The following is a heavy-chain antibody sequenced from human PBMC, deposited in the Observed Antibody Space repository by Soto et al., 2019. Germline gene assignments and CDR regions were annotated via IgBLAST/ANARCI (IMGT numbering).Heavy chain of an antibody. CDR3: ARAMGAINYFDY. J-gene: IGHJ4*02. V-gene: IGHV4-31*03. CDR2: FYYSGNT. CDR1: GGSIRSGGYY. Sequence: QVQLQESGPGLVKPSQTLSLTCTVSGGSIRSGGYYWSWIRQHPGKGLEWIGYFYYSGNTYYNPSLKSRLTISGDSSKTQFSLNLSSVTAADTAVYYCARAMGAINYFDYWGQGTLGTVSS. D-gene: IGHD1-26*01.